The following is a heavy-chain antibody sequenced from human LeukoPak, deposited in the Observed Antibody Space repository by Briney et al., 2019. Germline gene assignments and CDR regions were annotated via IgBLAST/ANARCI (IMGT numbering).Heavy chain of an antibody. D-gene: IGHD6-13*01. CDR2: IYYSGST. CDR1: GGSISSSNW. Sequence: SGTLSLTCAVSGGSISSSNWWSWVRQPPGKGLEWIGYIYYSGSTNYNPSLKSRITISVDTSKNQFSLKLSSVTAADTAVYYCARGCGTGYSSSCYWGQGTLVTVSS. V-gene: IGHV4-4*02. J-gene: IGHJ4*02. CDR3: ARGCGTGYSSSCY.